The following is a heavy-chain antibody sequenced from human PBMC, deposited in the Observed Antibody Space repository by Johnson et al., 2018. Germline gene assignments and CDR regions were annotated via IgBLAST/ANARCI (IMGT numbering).Heavy chain of an antibody. CDR2: IRSKAYGGTT. CDR3: ASAQYSSGWLRARRHYGMDV. Sequence: DQLVQSGGGLVQQGLSLRLSCTASGFTFGDYAMSWFRQAPGKGLEWVGFIRSKAYGGTTEYAASVKGRFTISRDDSKSIAYLQMNSLRAEDTAVYYCASAQYSSGWLRARRHYGMDVWGQGTTVTVSS. CDR1: GFTFGDYA. D-gene: IGHD6-19*01. J-gene: IGHJ6*02. V-gene: IGHV3-49*03.